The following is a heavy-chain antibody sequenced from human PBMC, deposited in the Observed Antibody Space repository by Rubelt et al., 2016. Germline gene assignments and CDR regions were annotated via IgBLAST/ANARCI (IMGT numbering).Heavy chain of an antibody. CDR1: GFTFSSYA. CDR2: ISYDGSRR. J-gene: IGHJ4*02. CDR3: ARFRSGWGFDY. Sequence: VQLVESGGGLVQPGGSLRLSCAASGFTFSSYAMHWVRQAPGKGLEWVAVISYDGSRRYYADSVQGRFTISRDNAKNALYLQMNSLRAEDTAVYYCARFRSGWGFDYWGQGTLVTVSS. V-gene: IGHV3-30*04. D-gene: IGHD6-19*01.